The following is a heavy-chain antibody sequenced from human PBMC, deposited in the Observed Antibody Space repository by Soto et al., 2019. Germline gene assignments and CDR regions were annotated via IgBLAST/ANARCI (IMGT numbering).Heavy chain of an antibody. Sequence: EAQLVESGGGLVQPGGSLRLSCAASGFTFSNYEMHWVRQAPGKGLEYVSGISNNGAHTDYAKSVKGRFTISRDNSENTLYLQMGSLRAEDMAVYYCARGVYGSWWPNFYMDVWGKGTTVTVSS. CDR1: GFTFSNYE. CDR2: ISNNGAHT. J-gene: IGHJ6*03. CDR3: ARGVYGSWWPNFYMDV. V-gene: IGHV3-64*01. D-gene: IGHD6-13*01.